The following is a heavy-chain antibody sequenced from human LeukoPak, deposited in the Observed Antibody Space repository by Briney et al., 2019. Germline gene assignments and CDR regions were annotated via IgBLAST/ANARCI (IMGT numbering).Heavy chain of an antibody. CDR1: GGSISSGGYS. J-gene: IGHJ6*04. CDR3: ARVSHAIAVAGSTLDV. D-gene: IGHD6-19*01. Sequence: PSQTLSLTCAASGGSISSGGYSWSWIRQPPGKGLEWIGYIYYSGSTNYNPSLKSRVTISVDTSKNQFSLKLSSVTAADTAVYYCARVSHAIAVAGSTLDVWGKGTTVTVSS. CDR2: IYYSGST. V-gene: IGHV4-61*08.